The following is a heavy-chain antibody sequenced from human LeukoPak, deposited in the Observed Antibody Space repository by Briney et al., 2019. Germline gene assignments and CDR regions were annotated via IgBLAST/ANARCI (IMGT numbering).Heavy chain of an antibody. CDR2: INHSGST. D-gene: IGHD1-26*01. CDR1: GGSFSGYY. J-gene: IGHJ4*02. CDR3: ARGWALPDY. V-gene: IGHV4-34*01. Sequence: PSETLSLTCAVYGGSFSGYYWSWMRQPPGKGLEWIGEINHSGSTNYNPYLKSRVTISLDTSKNQFSLKLGSVTAGATAVYYCARGWALPDYWGQGTLVTVSS.